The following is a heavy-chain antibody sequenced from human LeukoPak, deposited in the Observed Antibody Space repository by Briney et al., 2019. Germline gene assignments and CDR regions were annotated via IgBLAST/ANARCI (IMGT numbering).Heavy chain of an antibody. CDR3: AKDRVRGVIPHYYYYYMDV. D-gene: IGHD3-10*01. J-gene: IGHJ6*03. V-gene: IGHV3-30*02. CDR1: GFTFSSYG. Sequence: GGSLRLSCAASGFTFSSYGMHWVRQAPGKGLEWVAFIRYDGSNKYYADSVKGRFTISRDNSKNTLYLQMNSLRAEDTAVYYCAKDRVRGVIPHYYYYYMDVRGKGTTVTVSS. CDR2: IRYDGSNK.